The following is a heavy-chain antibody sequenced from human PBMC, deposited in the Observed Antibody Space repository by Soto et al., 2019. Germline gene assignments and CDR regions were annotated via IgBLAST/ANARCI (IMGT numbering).Heavy chain of an antibody. Sequence: SETLSLTCTVSGGSTSSYYWSWIRQPPGKGLEWIGYIYYTGTTTYNPSIKSRVTISVDSSKNQFSLNLTSVSAADTAVYYCARLGGFYQSLDSWGQGTLVTVS. CDR2: IYYTGTT. V-gene: IGHV4-59*08. CDR1: GGSTSSYY. J-gene: IGHJ5*01. D-gene: IGHD3-22*01. CDR3: ARLGGFYQSLDS.